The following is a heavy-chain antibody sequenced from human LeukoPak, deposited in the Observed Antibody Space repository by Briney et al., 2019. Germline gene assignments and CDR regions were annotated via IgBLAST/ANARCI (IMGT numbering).Heavy chain of an antibody. CDR1: GFTFNNYG. V-gene: IGHV3-30*18. J-gene: IGHJ4*02. CDR3: AKGPLRGTAAAIDY. D-gene: IGHD2-2*01. Sequence: GGSLRLSCAASGFTFNNYGMHWVRQAPGKGLEWVAVISYDGRNKHYPDSVKGRFTISRDISTDTLWLQMDSLRTEDTAVYYCAKGPLRGTAAAIDYWGQGTLVTVSS. CDR2: ISYDGRNK.